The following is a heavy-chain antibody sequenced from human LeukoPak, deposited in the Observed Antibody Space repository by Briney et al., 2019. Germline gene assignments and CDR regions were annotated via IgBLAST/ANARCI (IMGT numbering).Heavy chain of an antibody. V-gene: IGHV1-18*01. Sequence: GASVKVSCKASGYTFTSYGISWVRQAPGQGLEWMGCISAYNGNTNYAQKLQGRVTMTTDTSTSTAYMELSSLRSDDTAVYYCATVRCGNSDRSGSYYSPTNYYYFYGMDVSGQGATVTVS. CDR2: ISAYNGNT. CDR3: ATVRCGNSDRSGSYYSPTNYYYFYGMDV. D-gene: IGHD3-10*01. J-gene: IGHJ6*02. CDR1: GYTFTSYG.